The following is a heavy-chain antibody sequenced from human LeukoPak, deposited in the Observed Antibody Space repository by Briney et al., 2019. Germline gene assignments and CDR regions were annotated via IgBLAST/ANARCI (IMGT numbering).Heavy chain of an antibody. CDR2: IKQDGSEK. D-gene: IGHD1-1*01. J-gene: IGHJ4*02. Sequence: GGSLRLSCAASGFTFSSFDMSWVRQAPGKGLEWVANIKQDGSEKYYVDSVKGRFTISRDNAKNSMYLQMNSLRAEDTGVYYCARSTTGYWGQGTLVTVSS. CDR1: GFTFSSFD. CDR3: ARSTTGY. V-gene: IGHV3-7*01.